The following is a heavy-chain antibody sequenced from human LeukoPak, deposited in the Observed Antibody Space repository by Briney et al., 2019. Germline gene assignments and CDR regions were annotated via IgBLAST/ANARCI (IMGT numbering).Heavy chain of an antibody. CDR3: AREFVPLYYYDSSGYYKDAFDI. CDR1: GYTFTSYY. V-gene: IGHV1-46*01. J-gene: IGHJ3*02. CDR2: INPSGGST. Sequence: ASVKVSYKASGYTFTSYYMHWVRQAPGQGLEWMGIINPSGGSTSYAQKFQGRVIMTRDTSTSTVYMELSSLRSEDTAVYYCAREFVPLYYYDSSGYYKDAFDIWGQGTMVTVSS. D-gene: IGHD3-22*01.